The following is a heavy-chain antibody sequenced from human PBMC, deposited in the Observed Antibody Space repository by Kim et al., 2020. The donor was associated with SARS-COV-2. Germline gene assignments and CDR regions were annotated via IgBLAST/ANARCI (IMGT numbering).Heavy chain of an antibody. CDR3: ARAVSGTYPGAFDI. Sequence: SQTLSLTCAISGDSVSSNSATWNWIRQSPSRGLEWLGRTHYRSKWYNEYAVSVQSRITINPDTSKNKFSLQLNSVTPDDTAVYYGARAVSGTYPGAFDIWGQGTMVTVSS. CDR1: GDSVSSNSAT. V-gene: IGHV6-1*01. J-gene: IGHJ3*02. CDR2: THYRSKWYN. D-gene: IGHD1-26*01.